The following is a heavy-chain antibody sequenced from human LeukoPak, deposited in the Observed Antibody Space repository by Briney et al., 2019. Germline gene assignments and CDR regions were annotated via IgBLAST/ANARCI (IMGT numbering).Heavy chain of an antibody. Sequence: GGSLRLSCAASGFTVSSNYMSWVRQAPGKGLEWVSLIYSGGSTYYADSVKGRFTISRDNSKNTLYLQMNSLRAEDTAVYYCAKAQEAAAAAFDIWGQGTMVTVSS. V-gene: IGHV3-53*01. CDR2: IYSGGST. D-gene: IGHD6-13*01. CDR1: GFTVSSNY. J-gene: IGHJ3*02. CDR3: AKAQEAAAAAFDI.